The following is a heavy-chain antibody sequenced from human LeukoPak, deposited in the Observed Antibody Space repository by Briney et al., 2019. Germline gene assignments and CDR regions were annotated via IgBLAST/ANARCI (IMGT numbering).Heavy chain of an antibody. CDR2: ISSSSSNI. D-gene: IGHD3-16*02. Sequence: PGGSLRLSCAASRLTFSDYYMSGIRQAPGKGLEWVSYISSSSSNIYYADSVKGRFTISRDNAKNSLYLQMNSLRAEDTAVYYCARDDYVWGSYRNWGQGTLVTVSS. CDR3: ARDDYVWGSYRN. J-gene: IGHJ4*02. CDR1: RLTFSDYY. V-gene: IGHV3-11*04.